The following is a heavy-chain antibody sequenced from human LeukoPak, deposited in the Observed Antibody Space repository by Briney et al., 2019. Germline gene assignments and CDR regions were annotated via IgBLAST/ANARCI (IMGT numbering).Heavy chain of an antibody. J-gene: IGHJ5*02. CDR1: GYSFTDYY. D-gene: IGHD2-21*01. CDR3: ARADRLDGGPYLIGP. V-gene: IGHV1-2*02. CDR2: INPNSGGT. Sequence: GASVTVSCKTSGYSFTDYYTHWVRQAPGQGGEWMGWINPNSGGTSSTQKFQGRVTMTRDTSITTVYMEVSWLTSDDTAIYYCARADRLDGGPYLIGPWGQGTLVTVSS.